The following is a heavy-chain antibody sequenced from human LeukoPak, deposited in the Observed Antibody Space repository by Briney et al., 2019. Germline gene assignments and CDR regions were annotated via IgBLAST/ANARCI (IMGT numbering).Heavy chain of an antibody. D-gene: IGHD1-26*01. CDR2: ISSNGSST. J-gene: IGHJ4*02. V-gene: IGHV3-64*01. CDR1: GFTFSSYA. CDR3: AKAGGSYYAPYFDY. Sequence: QPGGSLRLSCAASGFTFSSYAMHWVRQAPGKGLEYVSAISSNGSSTYYANSVKGRFTISRDNSKNTLYLQMGSLRAEDMAVYYCAKAGGSYYAPYFDYWGQGTLVTVSS.